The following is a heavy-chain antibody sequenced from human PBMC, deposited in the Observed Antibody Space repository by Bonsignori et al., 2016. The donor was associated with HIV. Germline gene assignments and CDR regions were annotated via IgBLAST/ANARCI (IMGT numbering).Heavy chain of an antibody. V-gene: IGHV1-8*01. CDR2: MNPNSGNT. Sequence: WVRQAPGQGLEWMGWMNPNSGNTAYAQKFQGRVTMTRNTSISTAYMELSSLRSEDTAVYYCARVDSSTSLDYWGQGTLVTSPQ. D-gene: IGHD2-2*01. J-gene: IGHJ4*02. CDR3: ARVDSSTSLDY.